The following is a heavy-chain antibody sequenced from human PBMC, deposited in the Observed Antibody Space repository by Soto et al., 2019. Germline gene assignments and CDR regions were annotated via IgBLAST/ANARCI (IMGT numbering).Heavy chain of an antibody. CDR1: GGSFSGYY. Sequence: SETLSLTCAVYGGSFSGYYWSWIRQPPGKGLEWIGEINHSGSTNYNPSLKSRVTISVDTSKNQFSLKLSSVTAADTAVYYCASYVTYYYDSSGYPPTAGDYFDYWGQGTLVTVSS. V-gene: IGHV4-34*01. D-gene: IGHD3-22*01. J-gene: IGHJ4*02. CDR3: ASYVTYYYDSSGYPPTAGDYFDY. CDR2: INHSGST.